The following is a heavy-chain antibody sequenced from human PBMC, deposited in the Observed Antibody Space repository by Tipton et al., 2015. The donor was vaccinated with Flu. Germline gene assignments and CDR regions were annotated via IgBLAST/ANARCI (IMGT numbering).Heavy chain of an antibody. V-gene: IGHV3-21*01. CDR2: ISSSSSYI. J-gene: IGHJ6*02. D-gene: IGHD1-1*01. CDR3: ARELQTQTAVDYYYYYGMDV. CDR1: GFTFSSYS. Sequence: SLRLSCAASGFTFSSYSMNWVRQAPGKGLEWVSSISSSSSYIDYADSVKGRFTISLDNAKISLYLQMNSLRAEETAVYYCARELQTQTAVDYYYYYGMDVWGQGTLVTVSS.